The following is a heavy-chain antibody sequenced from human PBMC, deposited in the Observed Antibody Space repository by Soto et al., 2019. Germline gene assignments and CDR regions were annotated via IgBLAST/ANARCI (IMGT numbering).Heavy chain of an antibody. CDR2: ISYDGSNK. J-gene: IGHJ5*02. CDR1: GFTFSSYG. Sequence: QVQLVESGGGVVQPGRSLRLSCAASGFTFSSYGMHWVRQAPGKGLEWVAVISYDGSNKHYADSVKGRSTISRDNSKNTLSLLMNSLRAEDTAVYYCAKGVYGAWGQGTLVTVSS. CDR3: AKGVYGA. D-gene: IGHD4-17*01. V-gene: IGHV3-30*18.